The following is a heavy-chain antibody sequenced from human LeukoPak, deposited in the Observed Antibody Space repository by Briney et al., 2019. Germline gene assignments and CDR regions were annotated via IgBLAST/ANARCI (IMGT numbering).Heavy chain of an antibody. V-gene: IGHV4-4*02. Sequence: PSGTLSLTCAVSGGSISSSNWWSWVRQPPGKGLEWIGEIYHSGSTNYNPSLKSRVTISVDKSKNQFSLKLSSVTAADTAVYYCARQGGTGRDAFDVWGQGTMVTVSS. D-gene: IGHD1-1*01. CDR3: ARQGGTGRDAFDV. CDR1: GGSISSSNW. CDR2: IYHSGST. J-gene: IGHJ3*01.